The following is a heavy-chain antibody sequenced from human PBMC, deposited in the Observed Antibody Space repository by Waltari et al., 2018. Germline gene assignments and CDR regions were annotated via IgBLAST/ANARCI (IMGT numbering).Heavy chain of an antibody. CDR1: GLSISESW. D-gene: IGHD6-19*01. CDR3: ARDAPLYTTGWGYDY. CDR2: IKEDGRKI. Sequence: EVQLVESGGGLVQPGGSLRLSCEASGLSISESWMSWVRQAPGKGPEWVADIKEDGRKIYYVGSVRGRFTISRDNAKNSLYLQMNSLRVEDTAVYYCARDAPLYTTGWGYDYWGQGILVTVSS. J-gene: IGHJ4*02. V-gene: IGHV3-7*01.